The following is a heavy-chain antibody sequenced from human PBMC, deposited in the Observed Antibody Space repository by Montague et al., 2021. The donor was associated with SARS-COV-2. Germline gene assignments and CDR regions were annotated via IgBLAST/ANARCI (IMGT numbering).Heavy chain of an antibody. CDR1: GYTFTGYY. CDR3: ARGGRGYCYGYYYYYGMDV. CDR2: INPNSGGT. J-gene: IGHJ6*02. V-gene: IGHV1-2*04. D-gene: IGHD5-18*01. Sequence: SVKVSCKASGYTFTGYYMHWVRQAPGQGLEWMGWINPNSGGTNYAQKFQGWVTMTRDTSISTAYMELSRLRSDDTAVYYCARGGRGYCYGYYYYYGMDVGGERTTATV.